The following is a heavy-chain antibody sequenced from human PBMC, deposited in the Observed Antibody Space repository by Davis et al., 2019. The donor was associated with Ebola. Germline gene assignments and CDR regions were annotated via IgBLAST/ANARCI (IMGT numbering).Heavy chain of an antibody. Sequence: GGSLRLSCVTSGFSFKNYAMSWVRQAPGKGLEWVSAISGTGDGTYYANSVKGRFTISRENSKNTLSLQMHSLRAEDTAVYYCAKGGSGWPSDYHYGMDIWGKGTTVTVSS. D-gene: IGHD6-19*01. V-gene: IGHV3-23*01. CDR1: GFSFKNYA. CDR2: ISGTGDGT. CDR3: AKGGSGWPSDYHYGMDI. J-gene: IGHJ6*04.